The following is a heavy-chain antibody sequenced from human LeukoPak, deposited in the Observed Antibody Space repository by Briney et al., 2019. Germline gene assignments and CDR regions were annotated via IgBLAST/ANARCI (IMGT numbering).Heavy chain of an antibody. CDR2: INHSGST. J-gene: IGHJ4*02. CDR3: ARTVDTADPADY. Sequence: PSETLSLTCAVYGGSFSGYYWSWIRQPPGKGLEWIGEINHSGSTNYNPSLKSRVTISVDMSKNQFSLKLSSVTAADTAVYYCARTVDTADPADYWGQGTLVTVSS. CDR1: GGSFSGYY. V-gene: IGHV4-34*01. D-gene: IGHD5-18*01.